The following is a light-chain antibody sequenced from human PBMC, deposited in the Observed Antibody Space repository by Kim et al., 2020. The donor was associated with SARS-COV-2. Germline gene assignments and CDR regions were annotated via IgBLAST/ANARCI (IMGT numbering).Light chain of an antibody. CDR2: EVS. Sequence: QSALTQPPSASGSPGQSVTISCTGTSSDIGDYKYVSWYQQHPGKAPKLMIYEVSKWPSGVPDRFSGSKSGNTACLTVSGLQAEDEADYYCSSYAGSNNWVFGGGTQRTVL. CDR3: SSYAGSNNWV. V-gene: IGLV2-8*01. J-gene: IGLJ3*02. CDR1: SSDIGDYKY.